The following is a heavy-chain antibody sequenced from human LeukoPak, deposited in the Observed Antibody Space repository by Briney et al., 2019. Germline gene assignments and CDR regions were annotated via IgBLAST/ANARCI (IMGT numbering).Heavy chain of an antibody. J-gene: IGHJ4*02. D-gene: IGHD5-18*01. CDR1: GFTFSTYG. CDR3: ARAISAMVTDN. V-gene: IGHV3-33*01. CDR2: IRYDGGNK. Sequence: GGSLRLSCAASGFTFSTYGMHWVRQAPGKGLEWVAVIRYDGGNKNYGDSVKGRFTISRDNSKNTLYLQMNSLRAEDTAVYYCARAISAMVTDNWGQGTLVTVSS.